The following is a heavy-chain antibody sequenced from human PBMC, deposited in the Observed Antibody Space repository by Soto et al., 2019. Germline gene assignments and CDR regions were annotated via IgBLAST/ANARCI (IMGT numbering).Heavy chain of an antibody. D-gene: IGHD2-21*02. CDR3: ARVPGVVVSADDAFDI. CDR1: GGSVSSSNW. V-gene: IGHV4-4*02. CDR2: IYPSGSA. Sequence: QVQLQESGPGLVKPSGTLSLTCAVSGGSVSSSNWWSWVRQSPGKGLEWMGEIYPSGSAHYNPSLKSRAPISLDKSKNQFSLRLTSVTAADTAVYYCARVPGVVVSADDAFDIWGPGTRVIVSS. J-gene: IGHJ3*02.